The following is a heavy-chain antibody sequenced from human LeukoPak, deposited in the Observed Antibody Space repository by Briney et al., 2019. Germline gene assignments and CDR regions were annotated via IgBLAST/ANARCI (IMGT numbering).Heavy chain of an antibody. J-gene: IGHJ3*02. CDR3: ARGRYCSADICSGGDAFDI. CDR2: ISGSGGST. Sequence: TGGSLRLSCAASGFTFSSYAMSWVRQAPGKGLEWVSAISGSGGSTYYADSVKGRFTISRDNSKNTLYLQMNSLRAADTAVYYCARGRYCSADICSGGDAFDIWGQGTMVSVSS. D-gene: IGHD2-15*01. CDR1: GFTFSSYA. V-gene: IGHV3-23*01.